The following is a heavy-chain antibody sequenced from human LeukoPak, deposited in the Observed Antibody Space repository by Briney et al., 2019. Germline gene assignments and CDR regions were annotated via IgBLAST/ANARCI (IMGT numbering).Heavy chain of an antibody. CDR2: IYYSGYT. Sequence: SSETLSLTCRVSGGSFSSTIYYWGWIRQPPGKGLEWIGSIYYSGYTYYSLSLKGRITMSIDTSKTQFSLKLNSVTAADTAVYYCARLHVDTTIRDFDWGQGTLVTVSS. CDR3: ARLHVDTTIRDFD. D-gene: IGHD5-18*01. CDR1: GGSFSSTIYY. V-gene: IGHV4-39*01. J-gene: IGHJ4*02.